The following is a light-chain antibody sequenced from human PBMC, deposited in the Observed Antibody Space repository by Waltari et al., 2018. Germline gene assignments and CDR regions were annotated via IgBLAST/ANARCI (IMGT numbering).Light chain of an antibody. J-gene: IGKJ4*01. V-gene: IGKV4-1*01. Sequence: DIVMTQSPDSLAVSLGERANINCKSSQSVLYSANNKNYLAWYQQKSGQPPKLLIYWASTRASGVPDRFSGSGSETDFTLTISNLQPEDVAVYYCQQYDASPLTFGGGTKVEI. CDR1: QSVLYSANNKNY. CDR3: QQYDASPLT. CDR2: WAS.